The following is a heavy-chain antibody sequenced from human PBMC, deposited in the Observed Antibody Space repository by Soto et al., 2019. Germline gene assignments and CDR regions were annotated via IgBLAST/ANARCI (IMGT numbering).Heavy chain of an antibody. J-gene: IGHJ6*02. CDR3: ARRIEAAGSPVYYYYYGMDV. D-gene: IGHD6-13*01. CDR2: INAGNGNT. CDR1: GYTFTSYA. V-gene: IGHV1-3*01. Sequence: GASVKVSCKASGYTFTSYAMHWVRQAPGQRLEWMGWINAGNGNTKYSQKFQGRVTITRDTSASTAYMELSSLRSEDTAVYYCARRIEAAGSPVYYYYYGMDVWGQGTRVTVS.